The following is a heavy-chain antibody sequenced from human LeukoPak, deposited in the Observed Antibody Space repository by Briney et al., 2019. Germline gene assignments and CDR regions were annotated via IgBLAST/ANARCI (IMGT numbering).Heavy chain of an antibody. CDR1: GGSISSYY. CDR2: IYTSGST. J-gene: IGHJ6*03. Sequence: SETLSLNCTVSGGSISSYYWSWIRQPPGKGLEWIGYIYTSGSTNYNPSLKSRVTISVDTSKNQFSLKLSSVTAADTAVYYCARAGYSSGWSPYYYYYYMDVWGKGTTVTVSS. CDR3: ARAGYSSGWSPYYYYYYMDV. V-gene: IGHV4-4*09. D-gene: IGHD6-19*01.